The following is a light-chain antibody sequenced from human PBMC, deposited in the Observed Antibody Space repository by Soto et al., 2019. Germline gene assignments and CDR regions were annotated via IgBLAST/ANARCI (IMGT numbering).Light chain of an antibody. Sequence: LTQPASVSGSPGQSITISCTGTSSDVGGYNYVSWYQQHPGKAPKLMIYEVSNRPSGVSNRFSGSKSGNTASLTISGPQAEDEADYYCSSYTSSSTLVFGTGTKVTVL. CDR2: EVS. J-gene: IGLJ1*01. V-gene: IGLV2-14*01. CDR1: SSDVGGYNY. CDR3: SSYTSSSTLV.